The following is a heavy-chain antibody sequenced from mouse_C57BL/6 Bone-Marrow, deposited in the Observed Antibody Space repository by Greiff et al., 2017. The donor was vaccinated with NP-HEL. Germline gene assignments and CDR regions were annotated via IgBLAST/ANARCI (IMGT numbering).Heavy chain of an antibody. V-gene: IGHV14-4*01. CDR3: TTRKVGDY. D-gene: IGHD1-1*01. CDR2: IDPENGDT. Sequence: VQLKQSGAELVRPGASVKLSCTASGFNIKDDYMHWVKQRPEQGLEWIGWIDPENGDTEYASKFQGKATITADTSSNTAYLQLSSLTSEDTAVYYGTTRKVGDYWGQGTTLTVSS. J-gene: IGHJ2*01. CDR1: GFNIKDDY.